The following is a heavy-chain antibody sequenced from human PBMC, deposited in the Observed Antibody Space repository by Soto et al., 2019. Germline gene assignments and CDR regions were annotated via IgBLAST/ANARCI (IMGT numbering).Heavy chain of an antibody. Sequence: SETLSLTCTVSGGSISSSSYYWGWIRQPPGKGLEWIGSIYYSGSTYYNPSLKSRVTISVDTSKNQFSLKLSSVTAADTAVYYCARHPVDSSSSMDENYFDYWGQGTLVTVSS. V-gene: IGHV4-39*01. J-gene: IGHJ4*02. CDR3: ARHPVDSSSSMDENYFDY. CDR2: IYYSGST. CDR1: GGSISSSSYY. D-gene: IGHD6-6*01.